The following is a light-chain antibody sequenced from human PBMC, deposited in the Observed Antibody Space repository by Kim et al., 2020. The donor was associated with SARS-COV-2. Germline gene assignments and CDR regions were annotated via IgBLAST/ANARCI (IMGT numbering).Light chain of an antibody. V-gene: IGKV3-11*01. CDR2: DAS. Sequence: SWSPGERATRSCRASQSVSSYLAWYQQKPGQAPRLLIYDASNRATGIPARFSGSGSGTDFTLTISSLEPEDFAVYYCQQRSNWPRTFGQGTKLEI. J-gene: IGKJ2*01. CDR1: QSVSSY. CDR3: QQRSNWPRT.